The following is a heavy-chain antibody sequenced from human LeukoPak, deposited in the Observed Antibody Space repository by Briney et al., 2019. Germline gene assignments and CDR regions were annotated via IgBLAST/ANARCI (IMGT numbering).Heavy chain of an antibody. CDR1: GGSISSSSYY. D-gene: IGHD3-22*01. Sequence: SETLSLTCTASGGSISSSSYYWGWIRQPPGKGLEWIGSIYHSGSTYYNPSLKSRVTISVDTSKNQFSLKLSSVTAADTAVYYCARTPMIVVVMGAFDIWGQGTMVTVSS. V-gene: IGHV4-39*01. CDR2: IYHSGST. CDR3: ARTPMIVVVMGAFDI. J-gene: IGHJ3*02.